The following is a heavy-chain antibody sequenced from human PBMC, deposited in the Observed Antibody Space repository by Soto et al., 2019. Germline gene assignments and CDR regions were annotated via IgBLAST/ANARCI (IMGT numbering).Heavy chain of an antibody. D-gene: IGHD6-13*01. CDR1: GFTFSSYG. Sequence: QVQLVESGGGVVQPGRSLRLSCAASGFTFSSYGMHWVRQAPGKGLEWVAVIWYDGSNKYYADSVKGRFTISRDNSKTTLYLQRNSLRAEDTAVYYCARDRIAAAVLGWFDPWGQGTLVTVSS. V-gene: IGHV3-33*01. CDR3: ARDRIAAAVLGWFDP. J-gene: IGHJ5*02. CDR2: IWYDGSNK.